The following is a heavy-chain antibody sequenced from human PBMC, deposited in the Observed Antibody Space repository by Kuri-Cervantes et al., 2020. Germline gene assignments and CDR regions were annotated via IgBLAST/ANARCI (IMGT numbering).Heavy chain of an antibody. D-gene: IGHD3-10*01. J-gene: IGHJ6*02. CDR2: MDPNSGNT. V-gene: IGHV1-8*01. CDR1: GYTFTSYD. Sequence: ASVKVSCKASGYTFTSYDINWVRQATGQGLEWMGWMDPNSGNTGYAQKFQGRVTMSRNTSISTAYMELSSLRSEDTAVYYCARDSPDYYGSGSLPPHPGYYGMDVWGQGTTVTVSS. CDR3: ARDSPDYYGSGSLPPHPGYYGMDV.